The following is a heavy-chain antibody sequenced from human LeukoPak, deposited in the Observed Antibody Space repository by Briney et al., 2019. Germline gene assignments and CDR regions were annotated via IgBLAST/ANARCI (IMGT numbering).Heavy chain of an antibody. CDR2: ISYDGTDK. D-gene: IGHD2-21*01. J-gene: IGHJ4*02. Sequence: GGSLRLSCAASGFIFSPYTMHWVRQAPGKGLEWVALISYDGTDKYYADSVKGRFTISRDNSENTLYLQTNSLRTEDTAVYYCARGSIDWQAVAFDCWGQGTLVTVSS. V-gene: IGHV3-30*04. CDR1: GFIFSPYT. CDR3: ARGSIDWQAVAFDC.